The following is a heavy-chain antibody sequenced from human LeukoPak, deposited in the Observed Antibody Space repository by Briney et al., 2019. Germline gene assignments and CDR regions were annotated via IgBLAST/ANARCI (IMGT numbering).Heavy chain of an antibody. D-gene: IGHD3-22*01. CDR2: IIPIFGTA. Sequence: SVKVSCKASGGTFSSYAISWVRQAPGQGLEWMGGIIPIFGTANYAQKFQGRVTITADESTSTAYMELSSLRSEDTAVYYCARDYAGYYDSSGYYYHWGQGTLVTVSS. J-gene: IGHJ5*02. CDR3: ARDYAGYYDSSGYYYH. V-gene: IGHV1-69*01. CDR1: GGTFSSYA.